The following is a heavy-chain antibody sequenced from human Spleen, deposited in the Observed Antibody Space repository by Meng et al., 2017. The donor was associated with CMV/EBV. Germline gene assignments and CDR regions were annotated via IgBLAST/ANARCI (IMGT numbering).Heavy chain of an antibody. CDR3: AKDREVSTTCPQGCYFDY. CDR1: GFTFSSYA. Sequence: GGSLRLSCAASGFTFSSYALSWVRQAPGKGLEWVSSISGSVSGTYYADSVKGRFTISRDNSKNTLYLQMNSLRAEDTAVYYCAKDREVSTTCPQGCYFDYWGQGTLVTVSS. V-gene: IGHV3-23*01. J-gene: IGHJ4*02. CDR2: ISGSVSGT. D-gene: IGHD2-2*01.